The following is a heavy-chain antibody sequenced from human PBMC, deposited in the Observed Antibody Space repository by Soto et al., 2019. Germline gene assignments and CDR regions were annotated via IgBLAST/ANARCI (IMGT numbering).Heavy chain of an antibody. Sequence: GGSLRLSCAASGFTFSSYGMHWVRQAPGKGLEWVAVISYDGSNKYYADSVKGRFTISRDNSKNTLYLQMNSLRAEETAVYYCAKLLDDSSAFDYWGQGTLVTVSS. CDR3: AKLLDDSSAFDY. J-gene: IGHJ4*02. CDR1: GFTFSSYG. V-gene: IGHV3-30*18. CDR2: ISYDGSNK. D-gene: IGHD3-22*01.